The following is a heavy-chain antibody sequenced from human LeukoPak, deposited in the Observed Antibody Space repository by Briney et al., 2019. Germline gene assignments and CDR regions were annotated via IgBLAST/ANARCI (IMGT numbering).Heavy chain of an antibody. CDR2: ISSSGRTI. J-gene: IGHJ6*02. CDR1: GFTFSNYE. D-gene: IGHD3-16*01. CDR3: ARGRGSYGMDA. V-gene: IGHV3-48*03. Sequence: PGGSLRLSCAASGFTFSNYEMNWVRQAPGKGLEWVSYISSSGRTIYYADSVRGRFTISRDNAKNSLYLQMNSLRAEDTAVYYCARGRGSYGMDAWGQGTTVTVSS.